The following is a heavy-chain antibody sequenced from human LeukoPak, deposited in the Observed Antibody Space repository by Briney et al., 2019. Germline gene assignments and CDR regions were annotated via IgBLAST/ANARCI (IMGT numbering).Heavy chain of an antibody. CDR2: IYTSGST. CDR3: ARNTLRDKFDY. D-gene: IGHD3-3*01. Sequence: SETLSLTCSVSGGSISSYYWSWIRQPPGKRLEWIGRIYTSGSTNYNPSLKSRVTMSVDTSKNQFSLKLSSVTAADTAVYYCARNTLRDKFDYWGQGTLVTVSS. J-gene: IGHJ4*02. V-gene: IGHV4-4*07. CDR1: GGSISSYY.